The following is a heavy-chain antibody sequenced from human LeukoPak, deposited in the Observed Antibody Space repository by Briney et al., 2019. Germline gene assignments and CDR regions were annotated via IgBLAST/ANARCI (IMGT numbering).Heavy chain of an antibody. CDR3: ARGTTMIVEVGRDAFDI. CDR1: GFTFSSYW. J-gene: IGHJ3*02. CDR2: IKQDGSEK. Sequence: GGSLRLSCAASGFTFSSYWMSWVRQAPGKGLEWVANIKQDGSEKYYVDSVKGRFTISRDNAKNSLYLQMNSLRAEDTAVYYCARGTTMIVEVGRDAFDIWGQGTMVTVSS. V-gene: IGHV3-7*01. D-gene: IGHD3-22*01.